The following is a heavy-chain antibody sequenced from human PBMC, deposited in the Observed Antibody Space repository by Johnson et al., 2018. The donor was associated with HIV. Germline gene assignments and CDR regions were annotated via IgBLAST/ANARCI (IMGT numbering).Heavy chain of an antibody. D-gene: IGHD2-21*01. CDR3: ARERRAGVKGAFDI. Sequence: ESGGGVVQPGRSLRLSCAASGFTFSSYAMHWVRQAPGKGLEWVAVISYDGSNKYYADSVKGRFTISRDNSKNTLYLQMNSLRAEDTAVYYCARERRAGVKGAFDIWGQGTMVTVSS. CDR2: ISYDGSNK. J-gene: IGHJ3*02. CDR1: GFTFSSYA. V-gene: IGHV3-30-3*01.